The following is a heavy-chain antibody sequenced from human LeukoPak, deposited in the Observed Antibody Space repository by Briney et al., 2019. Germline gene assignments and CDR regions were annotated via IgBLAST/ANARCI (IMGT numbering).Heavy chain of an antibody. CDR1: GFTFSSYA. V-gene: IGHV3-21*01. J-gene: IGHJ4*02. CDR3: TRQYYDFWSGFYTADYYFDY. D-gene: IGHD3-3*01. Sequence: GGSLRLSCAASGFTFSSYAMSWVRQAPGKGLEWVSSTSSKSRYVYYADSVKGRFTISRDNAENSLYLQMNSLRVEDSAVYYCTRQYYDFWSGFYTADYYFDYWGQGTLVTVSS. CDR2: TSSKSRYV.